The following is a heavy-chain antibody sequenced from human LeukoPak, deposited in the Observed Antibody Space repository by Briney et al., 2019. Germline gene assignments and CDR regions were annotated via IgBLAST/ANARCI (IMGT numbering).Heavy chain of an antibody. CDR3: ASGEGSGWYFDY. J-gene: IGHJ4*02. Sequence: SETLSLTCTVSGGYINNYYCSWIRQPAGKGLEWIGRIYTRGSTNYNPSLKSRVTMSVDTSKNQFSLKLSSVTAADTAVYYCASGEGSGWYFDYWGQGTLVTVSS. V-gene: IGHV4-4*07. D-gene: IGHD6-19*01. CDR2: IYTRGST. CDR1: GGYINNYY.